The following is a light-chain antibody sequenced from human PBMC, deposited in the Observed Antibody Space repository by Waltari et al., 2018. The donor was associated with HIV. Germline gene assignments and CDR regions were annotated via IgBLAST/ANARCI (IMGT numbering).Light chain of an antibody. CDR2: AAS. J-gene: IGKJ2*01. CDR1: QSITNY. Sequence: IVMTQSPDTLSVSPGASVTLSCRASQSITNYLAWYPQKPGQAPRLLIYAASSRASGIPDRFSGSGSGTEFTLTITSLQSEDFAVYYCQQYNNWPPYTFGQGTKLQIK. V-gene: IGKV3-15*01. CDR3: QQYNNWPPYT.